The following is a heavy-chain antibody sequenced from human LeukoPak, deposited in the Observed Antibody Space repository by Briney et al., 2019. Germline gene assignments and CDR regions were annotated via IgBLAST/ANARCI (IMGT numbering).Heavy chain of an antibody. CDR3: ARPDCGGDCYSGAFDI. D-gene: IGHD2-21*02. V-gene: IGHV1-46*01. CDR2: INPSGGST. Sequence: ASVKVSCKASGYTFTSYYMHWVRQAPGQGLEWMGIINPSGGSTSYAQKFQGRVTMTRDTSTSTVCMELSSLRSEDTAVYYCARPDCGGDCYSGAFDIWGQGTMVTVSS. J-gene: IGHJ3*02. CDR1: GYTFTSYY.